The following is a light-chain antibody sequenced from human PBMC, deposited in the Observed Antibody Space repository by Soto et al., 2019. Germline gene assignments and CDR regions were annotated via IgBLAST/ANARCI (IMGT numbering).Light chain of an antibody. J-gene: IGKJ1*01. V-gene: IGKV1-5*03. CDR1: QTISSW. CDR2: KAS. Sequence: TQSSSNISTFAGHRFNITCRAIQTISSWLEWYQQKPGKAPKLLIYKASTLKSGVPSRFRGSGSGTEFTLTISSLQPDDFETYYCQHYNSYSEAFGQGTKVDIK. CDR3: QHYNSYSEA.